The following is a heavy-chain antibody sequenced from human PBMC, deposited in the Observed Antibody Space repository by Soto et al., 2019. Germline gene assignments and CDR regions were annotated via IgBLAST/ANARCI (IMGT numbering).Heavy chain of an antibody. CDR2: INPSGGST. J-gene: IGHJ6*02. D-gene: IGHD5-12*01. CDR1: GYTFTSYY. CDR3: ARGDGYNTYYYYYGMDV. V-gene: IGHV1-46*01. Sequence: GASVKVSCKASGYTFTSYYMHWVRQAPGQGLEWMGIINPSGGSTSYAQKFQGRVTMTRDTSTSTVYMELSSLRSEDTAVYYCARGDGYNTYYYYYGMDVWGQGTTVTVSS.